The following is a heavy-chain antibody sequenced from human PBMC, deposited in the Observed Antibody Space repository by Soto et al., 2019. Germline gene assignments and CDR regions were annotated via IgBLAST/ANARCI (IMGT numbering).Heavy chain of an antibody. Sequence: GXSVKVSCKASGYSFTRYGISWVREAPGQGLEWMGWISAYNGNTNYAQKLQGRVTMTTDTSTSTAYMELRSLRSDDTAVYYCARGRIVVLGNWFDPWGQGTLVTVS. D-gene: IGHD3-22*01. CDR3: ARGRIVVLGNWFDP. CDR1: GYSFTRYG. J-gene: IGHJ5*02. V-gene: IGHV1-18*01. CDR2: ISAYNGNT.